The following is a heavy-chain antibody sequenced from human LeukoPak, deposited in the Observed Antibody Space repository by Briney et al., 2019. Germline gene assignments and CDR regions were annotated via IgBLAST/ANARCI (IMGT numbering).Heavy chain of an antibody. V-gene: IGHV1-18*04. CDR2: INPLNGHT. CDR1: GYSFTNNA. CDR3: AREGDFGSYPFDY. D-gene: IGHD3-3*01. Sequence: ASVKVPCKASGYSFTNNAVSWVRQAPGQGLEWMGWINPLNGHTDYAQKFQGRVTVTRDTNTGTLYMELRSLRSDDTAVYYCAREGDFGSYPFDYWGQGTLVIVAS. J-gene: IGHJ4*02.